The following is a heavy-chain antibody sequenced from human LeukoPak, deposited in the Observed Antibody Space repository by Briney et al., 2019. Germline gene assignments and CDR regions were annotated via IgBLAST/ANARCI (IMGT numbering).Heavy chain of an antibody. D-gene: IGHD5-12*01. CDR1: GFTFGDYA. CDR2: IRSKTYGGTT. CDR3: TRDSSGPAVP. J-gene: IGHJ5*02. Sequence: GGSLRLSCTASGFTFGDYAMTWVRQAPGKGLEWVGFIRSKTYGGTTEYAASVKGRFTISRDDSKSIAYLQMNNLKTEDTAVYYCTRDSSGPAVPWGQGTLVTVSS. V-gene: IGHV3-49*04.